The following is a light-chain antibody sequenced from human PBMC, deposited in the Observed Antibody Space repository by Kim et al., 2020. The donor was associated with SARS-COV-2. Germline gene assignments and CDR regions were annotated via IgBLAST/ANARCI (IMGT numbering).Light chain of an antibody. CDR1: KLVYKF. CDR2: QDS. J-gene: IGLJ1*01. V-gene: IGLV3-1*01. Sequence: VSPGQTASLTRSGDKLVYKFTWWDHQKPGRYPVRVIYQDSKRPSGVPEQFSGANSGNTASLTLSGTRAMNESDYYCQAWNSSTAFVFGTGTKVTVL. CDR3: QAWNSSTAFV.